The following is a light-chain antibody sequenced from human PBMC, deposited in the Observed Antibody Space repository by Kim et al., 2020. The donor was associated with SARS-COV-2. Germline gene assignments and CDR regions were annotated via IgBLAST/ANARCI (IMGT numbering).Light chain of an antibody. CDR1: QTVLYNSNNKNC. V-gene: IGKV4-1*01. CDR2: WAS. Sequence: SAPLNCKSSQTVLYNSNNKNCVGWYQQKPGQAPKLLIYWASIRESGVSDRLSGSGSETDFTLTISSLQAEDVAVYYCQQYYRTPSSFGQGTKLEIK. J-gene: IGKJ2*03. CDR3: QQYYRTPSS.